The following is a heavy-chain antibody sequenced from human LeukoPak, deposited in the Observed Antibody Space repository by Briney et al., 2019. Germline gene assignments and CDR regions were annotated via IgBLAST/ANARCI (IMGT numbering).Heavy chain of an antibody. D-gene: IGHD6-13*01. J-gene: IGHJ4*02. CDR1: GYSISSGYY. CDR3: ARDGYSSSWQAFDY. CDR2: IYYSGST. V-gene: IGHV4-61*01. Sequence: SETLSLTCAVSGYSISSGYYWSWIRQPPGKGLEWIGYIYYSGSTNYNPSLKSRVTISVDTSKNQFSLKLSSVTAADTAVYYCARDGYSSSWQAFDYWGQGTLVTVSS.